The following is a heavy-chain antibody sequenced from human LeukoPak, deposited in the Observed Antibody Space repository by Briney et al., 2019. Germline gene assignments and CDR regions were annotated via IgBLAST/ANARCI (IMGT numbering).Heavy chain of an antibody. CDR3: ARYYDSSVDY. Sequence: SETLSLTCTVSGYSISRGSYYWSWIRQPAGKGLEWIGRIYTSGSTKYNPSLKSRVTISLDTSKNQFSLKVSSVTAADTAMYYCARYYDSSVDYWGQGTLVTVSS. J-gene: IGHJ4*02. CDR2: IYTSGST. V-gene: IGHV4-61*02. D-gene: IGHD3-22*01. CDR1: GYSISRGSYY.